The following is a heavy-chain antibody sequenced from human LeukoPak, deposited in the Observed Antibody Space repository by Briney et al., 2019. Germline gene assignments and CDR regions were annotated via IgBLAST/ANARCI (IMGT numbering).Heavy chain of an antibody. CDR2: ISGSGGST. CDR1: GFTFSSYA. CDR3: AKDPNYYDSSGYYWGRDWYFDL. Sequence: QPGGSLRLSCAASGFTFSSYAMSWVRQAPGKGLEWVSAISGSGGSTYYADSVKGLFTISRDNSKNTLYLQMNSLRAEDTAVYYCAKDPNYYDSSGYYWGRDWYFDLWGRGTLVTVSS. D-gene: IGHD3-22*01. J-gene: IGHJ2*01. V-gene: IGHV3-23*01.